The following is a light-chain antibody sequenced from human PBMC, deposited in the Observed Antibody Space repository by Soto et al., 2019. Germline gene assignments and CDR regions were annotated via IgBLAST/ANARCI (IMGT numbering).Light chain of an antibody. CDR1: QSVSSSY. CDR3: QQYNNWPPLT. Sequence: EILFTQSPGTLSLSPGDRATLSCRASQSVSSSYLAWYQQKPGQAPRLIIYGASTRANGIPARFSGSGSGTEFTLTISSLQSEDFASYYCQQYNNWPPLTFGGGTKVDIK. J-gene: IGKJ4*01. V-gene: IGKV3-15*01. CDR2: GAS.